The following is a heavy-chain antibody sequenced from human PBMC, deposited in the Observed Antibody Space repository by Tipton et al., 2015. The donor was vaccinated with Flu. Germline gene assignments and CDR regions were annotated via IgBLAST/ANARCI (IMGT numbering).Heavy chain of an antibody. CDR2: ISYDGSNK. Sequence: SLRLSCAASGFTFSSYAMHWVRQAPGKGLEWVAVISYDGSNKYYADSVKGRFTISRDNSKNTLYLQMNSLRAEDTAVYYCARGLLEGDYWGQGTLVTVSS. CDR1: GFTFSSYA. D-gene: IGHD3-3*01. J-gene: IGHJ4*02. V-gene: IGHV3-30*04. CDR3: ARGLLEGDY.